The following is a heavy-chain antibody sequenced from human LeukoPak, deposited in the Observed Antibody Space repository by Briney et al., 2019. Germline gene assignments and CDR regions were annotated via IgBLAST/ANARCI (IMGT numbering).Heavy chain of an antibody. J-gene: IGHJ6*03. CDR3: ARATGVPVAIYYCYYMDV. CDR2: ILGSGGST. V-gene: IGHV3-21*01. Sequence: GGSLTLTCVASRFISSSFRMSSLRQARGKVLDKLSVILGSGGSTYYADSVTGRFTIPRDNAKNSLYLQMNSLRGEDTAVYYRARATGVPVAIYYCYYMDVWGKGTAVTVSS. D-gene: IGHD6-19*01. CDR1: RFISSSFR.